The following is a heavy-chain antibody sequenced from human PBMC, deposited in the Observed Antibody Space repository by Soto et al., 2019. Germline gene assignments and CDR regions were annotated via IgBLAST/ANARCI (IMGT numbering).Heavy chain of an antibody. D-gene: IGHD2-15*01. Sequence: QVQLVQSGAEVKKPGSSVKVSCKASGGTFSSYAISWVRQAPGQGLEWMGGIIPIFGTANYAQKFQGRVTITADESTSTAYMELSSLRSEDTAVYYCARDQMTGSGGSSSYAFDIWGQVTMVTVSS. CDR1: GGTFSSYA. J-gene: IGHJ3*02. CDR3: ARDQMTGSGGSSSYAFDI. V-gene: IGHV1-69*01. CDR2: IIPIFGTA.